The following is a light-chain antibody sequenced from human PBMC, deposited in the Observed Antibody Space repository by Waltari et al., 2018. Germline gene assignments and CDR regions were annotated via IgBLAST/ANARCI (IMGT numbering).Light chain of an antibody. V-gene: IGKV1-5*03. CDR3: LQYNGEPRT. CDR1: QNINTW. Sequence: DIQMTQSPSTLSASVGDRVTITCRASQNINTWLAWHQQKPGKAPKLLIYKASSLESGVPSRFSGSGSGTEFTLTISSLQPDDFATYYCLQYNGEPRTFGQGTKVEFK. J-gene: IGKJ1*01. CDR2: KAS.